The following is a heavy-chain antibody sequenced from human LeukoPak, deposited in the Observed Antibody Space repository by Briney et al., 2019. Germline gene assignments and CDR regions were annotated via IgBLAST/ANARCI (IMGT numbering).Heavy chain of an antibody. CDR2: IYYSGST. Sequence: LETLSLTCTVSGGSISSYYWSWIRQPPGKGLEWIGYIYYSGSTNYNPSLKSRVTISVDTSKNQFSLKLSSVTAADTAVYYCARDTLGTYGMDVWGQGTTVTVSS. CDR1: GGSISSYY. J-gene: IGHJ6*02. V-gene: IGHV4-59*01. D-gene: IGHD1-26*01. CDR3: ARDTLGTYGMDV.